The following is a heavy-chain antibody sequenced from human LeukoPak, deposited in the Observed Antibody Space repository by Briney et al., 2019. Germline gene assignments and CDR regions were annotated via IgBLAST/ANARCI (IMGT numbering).Heavy chain of an antibody. CDR1: GYTLTELS. CDR2: FDPEDGET. Sequence: GASVEVSCKVSGYTLTELSMHWVRQAPGKGLEWMGGFDPEDGETIYAQKFQGRVTMTEDTSTDTAYMELSSLRSEDTAVYYCATGVYDSSGSDTWGQGTLVTVSS. V-gene: IGHV1-24*01. D-gene: IGHD3-22*01. J-gene: IGHJ4*02. CDR3: ATGVYDSSGSDT.